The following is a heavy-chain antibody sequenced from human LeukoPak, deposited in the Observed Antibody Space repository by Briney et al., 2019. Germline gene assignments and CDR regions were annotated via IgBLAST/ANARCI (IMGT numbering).Heavy chain of an antibody. Sequence: PGGSLRLSCAASGFTFSSYGMHWVRQAPGKGLEWVAVIWYDGSNKYYADSVKGRFTISRDNSQNTLYLQMNSLRAEDTAVYYCAKETYPLTTYYFDYWGPGTLVTASS. CDR2: IWYDGSNK. J-gene: IGHJ4*02. CDR1: GFTFSSYG. V-gene: IGHV3-33*06. D-gene: IGHD4-17*01. CDR3: AKETYPLTTYYFDY.